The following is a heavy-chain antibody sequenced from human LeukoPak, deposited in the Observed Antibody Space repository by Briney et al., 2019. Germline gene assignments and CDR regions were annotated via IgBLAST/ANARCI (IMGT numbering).Heavy chain of an antibody. D-gene: IGHD1-26*01. CDR3: GRAGAHTGSNVY. Sequence: GASVKVSCKASGGSFSNYPLSWVRQAPGQGLDWMGRIVPFVGTPIYAPEFQGRLTISADTSTNTVFMELSSLRSDDTAVYFCGRAGAHTGSNVYWGQGTLVTVSS. J-gene: IGHJ4*02. CDR1: GGSFSNYP. CDR2: IVPFVGTP. V-gene: IGHV1-69*08.